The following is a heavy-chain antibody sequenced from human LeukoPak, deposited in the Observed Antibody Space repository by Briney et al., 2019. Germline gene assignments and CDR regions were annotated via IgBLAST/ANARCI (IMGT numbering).Heavy chain of an antibody. CDR3: ASGYYGSGSSPDY. CDR2: INPSGGST. J-gene: IGHJ4*02. CDR1: GYTFTSYY. D-gene: IGHD3-10*01. V-gene: IGHV1-46*01. Sequence: ASVKVSCKASGYTFTSYYMHWVRQAPGQGLEWMGIINPSGGSTSYAQKFQGRVTMTRGMSTSTVYMELSSLRAEDTAVYYCASGYYGSGSSPDYWGQGTLVTVSS.